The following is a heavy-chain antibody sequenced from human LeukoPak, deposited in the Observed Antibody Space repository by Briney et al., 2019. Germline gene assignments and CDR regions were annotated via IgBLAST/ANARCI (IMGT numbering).Heavy chain of an antibody. CDR2: ISSRSSTT. CDR1: GFTFSSYT. V-gene: IGHV3-48*04. Sequence: PGGSLRLSCAASGFTFSSYTMNWVRQAPGKGLEWLSFISSRSSTTFYADSVKGRFTISRDNAKNSLYLQMTSLRADDTAVYYCAREGGCNITSCQRGPFEYWGRGTPVTVSS. CDR3: AREGGCNITSCQRGPFEY. J-gene: IGHJ4*02. D-gene: IGHD2-2*01.